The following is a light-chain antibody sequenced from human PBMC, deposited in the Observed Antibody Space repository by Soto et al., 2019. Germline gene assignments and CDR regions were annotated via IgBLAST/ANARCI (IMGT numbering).Light chain of an antibody. J-gene: IGKJ1*01. Sequence: EIGLTQSPGTLSLSPGERATLSCRASQSVSSSYLAWYQQKPGQAPRLLIYGASSRATGIPDGFSGSGSGTDFTITISRLEPEDFGVYYCQQYGSSPWTFGQGTKVEIK. CDR2: GAS. V-gene: IGKV3-20*01. CDR3: QQYGSSPWT. CDR1: QSVSSSY.